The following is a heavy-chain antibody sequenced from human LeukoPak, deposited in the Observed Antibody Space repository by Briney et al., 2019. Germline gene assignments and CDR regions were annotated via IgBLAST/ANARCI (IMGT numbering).Heavy chain of an antibody. CDR3: ARVAQTSTKYCSGGSCYDADDY. Sequence: KPGGSLRLSCAASGFTFSSYSMNWVRRAPGKGLEWVSSISSSSSYIYYADSVKGRFTISRDNAKNSLYLQMNSLRAEDTAVYYCARVAQTSTKYCSGGSCYDADDYWGQGTLVTVSS. D-gene: IGHD2-15*01. V-gene: IGHV3-21*01. CDR2: ISSSSSYI. J-gene: IGHJ4*02. CDR1: GFTFSSYS.